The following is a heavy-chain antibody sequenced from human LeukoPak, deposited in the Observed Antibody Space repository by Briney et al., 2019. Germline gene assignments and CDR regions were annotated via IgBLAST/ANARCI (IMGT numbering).Heavy chain of an antibody. CDR2: IWFDGSNK. CDR1: GFTFRTYG. V-gene: IGHV3-33*01. CDR3: ARATGTTWTYYYGMEV. Sequence: GRSLRLSCAASGFTFRTYGMHWVRQAPGKGLEWLAVIWFDGSNKFYADSVKGRFIISRDNSKNTLYLQMNSLRVEDTAVYYCARATGTTWTYYYGMEVWGKGTTVTVSS. D-gene: IGHD1-1*01. J-gene: IGHJ6*04.